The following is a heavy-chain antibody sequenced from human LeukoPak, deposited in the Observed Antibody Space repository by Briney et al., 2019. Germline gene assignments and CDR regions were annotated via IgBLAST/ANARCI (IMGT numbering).Heavy chain of an antibody. J-gene: IGHJ4*02. CDR3: VKDLVAASENVRGWYPMDY. D-gene: IGHD6-19*01. CDR2: ISWNGARI. CDR1: GFTFAEYP. V-gene: IGHV3-43*01. Sequence: GGSLRLSCAASGFTFAEYPMHWVRQAPGKGLEWVSLISWNGARIHYGDSVKGRFTISRDNSKNSLYLQMNSLRTEDTALYYCVKDLVAASENVRGWYPMDYWGQGTLVTVSS.